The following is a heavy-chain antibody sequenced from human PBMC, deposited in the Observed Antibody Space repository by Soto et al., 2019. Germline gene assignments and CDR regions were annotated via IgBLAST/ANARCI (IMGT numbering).Heavy chain of an antibody. V-gene: IGHV4-39*01. CDR3: ARPVGVEQQLVHDAFDL. CDR1: GGFISSSNCY. Sequence: QLQLQESGPGLVKPSETLSLTCTVSGGFISSSNCYWGWIRQPPGKGLEWIGSIYHSGSTYYNPSLRGRVNISVDTSKNQFSLKVNSVTAADTAVYYCARPVGVEQQLVHDAFDLWGQGTMVAVSS. J-gene: IGHJ3*01. D-gene: IGHD6-13*01. CDR2: IYHSGST.